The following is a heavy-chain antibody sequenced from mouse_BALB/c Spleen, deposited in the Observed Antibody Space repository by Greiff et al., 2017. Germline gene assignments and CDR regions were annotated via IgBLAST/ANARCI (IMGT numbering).Heavy chain of an antibody. Sequence: QVQLQQSGAELVRPGTSVKVSCKASGYAFTNYLIEWVKQRPGQGLEWIGVINPGSGGTNYNEKFKGKATFTADTSSNTAYMQLSSLTSEDSAVYYCAGGNYWYFDVWGAGTTVTVSS. CDR3: AGGNYWYFDV. CDR1: GYAFTNYL. CDR2: INPGSGGT. J-gene: IGHJ1*01. V-gene: IGHV1-54*02. D-gene: IGHD1-1*02.